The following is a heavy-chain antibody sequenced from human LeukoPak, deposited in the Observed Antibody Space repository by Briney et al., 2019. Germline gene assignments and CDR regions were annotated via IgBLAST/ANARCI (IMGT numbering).Heavy chain of an antibody. CDR1: GGSISSSNYY. CDR2: IYYSGST. V-gene: IGHV4-39*07. Sequence: SETLSLTCTVSGGSISSSNYYWGWIRQPPGKGLEWIGRIYYSGSTYYSPSLKSRVTISVDTSKNQFSLKLTSVTAADTAVYYCARTTEGGYTYGYFYYYYMDVWGKGTTVTISS. D-gene: IGHD5-18*01. CDR3: ARTTEGGYTYGYFYYYYMDV. J-gene: IGHJ6*03.